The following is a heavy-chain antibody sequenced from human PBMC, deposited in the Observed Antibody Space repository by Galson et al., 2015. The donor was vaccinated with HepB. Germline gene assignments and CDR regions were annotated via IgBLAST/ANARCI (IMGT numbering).Heavy chain of an antibody. J-gene: IGHJ4*02. V-gene: IGHV3-33*01. CDR1: GFIFSNYA. CDR3: ARDGAD. D-gene: IGHD1-26*01. Sequence: SCAASGFIFSNYAMHWARQAPGKGLEWVAVIWYDGSNKNYADSVKGRFTISRDNSKNTLYLQMNSLRTEDTAVYYCARDGADWGQGTLVTVSS. CDR2: IWYDGSNK.